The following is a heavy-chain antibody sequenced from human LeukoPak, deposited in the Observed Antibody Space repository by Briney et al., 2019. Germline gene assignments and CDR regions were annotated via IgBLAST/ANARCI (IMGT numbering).Heavy chain of an antibody. CDR3: ASTTDIAVAGTFDY. V-gene: IGHV3-48*03. Sequence: PGGSLRLSCAASGFTFSSYEMNWVRQAPGKGLEWVSYISSSGSTIYYADSVKGRFTISRDDAKNSLYLQMNSLRAEDTAVYYCASTTDIAVAGTFDYWGQGTLVTVSS. J-gene: IGHJ4*02. CDR2: ISSSGSTI. D-gene: IGHD6-19*01. CDR1: GFTFSSYE.